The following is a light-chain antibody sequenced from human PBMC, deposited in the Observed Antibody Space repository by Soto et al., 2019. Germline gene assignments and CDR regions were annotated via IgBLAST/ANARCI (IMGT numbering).Light chain of an antibody. V-gene: IGKV3-20*01. CDR3: QRYGSAHPPWT. Sequence: EVVLTQSPGTLSLSPGERATLSCRASQSVSSSYLAWYQQKPGQPPRLLIYYASSRATGIPDRFSGSGSGTGFTFTINIRGPEAFEMYVYQRYGSAHPPWTFGQGTKVEV. J-gene: IGKJ1*01. CDR1: QSVSSSY. CDR2: YAS.